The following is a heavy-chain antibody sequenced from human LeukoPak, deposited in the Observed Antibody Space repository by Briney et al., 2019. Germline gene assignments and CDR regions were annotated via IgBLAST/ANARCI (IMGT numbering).Heavy chain of an antibody. J-gene: IGHJ4*02. V-gene: IGHV3-21*01. Sequence: GGSLRLSCAASGFTFSSYSMNWVRQAPGKGLEWVSSISSSSSYIYYADSVKGRFTISRDNAKNSRYLQMNSLRAEDTAVYYCARVLLWFGEPYFDYWGQGTLVTVSS. CDR3: ARVLLWFGEPYFDY. CDR1: GFTFSSYS. CDR2: ISSSSSYI. D-gene: IGHD3-10*01.